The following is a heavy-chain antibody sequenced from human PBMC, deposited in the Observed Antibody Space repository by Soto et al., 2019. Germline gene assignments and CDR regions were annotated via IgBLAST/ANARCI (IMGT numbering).Heavy chain of an antibody. CDR1: GFTVSSNY. J-gene: IGHJ4*02. CDR3: ASTYCGGDCYPRAFDY. D-gene: IGHD2-21*02. CDR2: IYSGGST. Sequence: LRLSCAASGFTVSSNYMSWVRQAPGKGLEWVSVIYSGGSTYYADSVKGRFTISRDNSKNTLYLQMNSLRADDTAVYYCASTYCGGDCYPRAFDYWGQGTLVTVSS. V-gene: IGHV3-53*01.